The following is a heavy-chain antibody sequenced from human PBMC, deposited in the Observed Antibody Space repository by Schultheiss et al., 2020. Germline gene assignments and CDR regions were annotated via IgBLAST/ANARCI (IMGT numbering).Heavy chain of an antibody. D-gene: IGHD1-1*01. CDR3: AKTWLERIISNFDY. J-gene: IGHJ4*02. CDR2: ISGSGGTT. Sequence: GESLKISCAASAFTFSDYAMSWVRQAPGEGLEWVSGISGSGGTTSYADSVKGRFTISRDNSKNTLYLQMNSLRAEDTAVYYCAKTWLERIISNFDYWGQGTLVTVSS. CDR1: AFTFSDYA. V-gene: IGHV3-23*01.